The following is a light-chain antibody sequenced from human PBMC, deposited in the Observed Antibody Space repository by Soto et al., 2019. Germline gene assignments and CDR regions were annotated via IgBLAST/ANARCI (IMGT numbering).Light chain of an antibody. CDR3: QQCGGSPT. CDR1: QRISSTF. J-gene: IGKJ1*01. CDR2: GAS. Sequence: EIVLTQSPGTLSLSPGERASLSCRASQRISSTFLAWYQQKPGQAPRLLIYGASSRSTGIPDRFSGSGSGTDFTLTIRRLEAEDFARYYCQQCGGSPTFGQGTKVEVK. V-gene: IGKV3-20*01.